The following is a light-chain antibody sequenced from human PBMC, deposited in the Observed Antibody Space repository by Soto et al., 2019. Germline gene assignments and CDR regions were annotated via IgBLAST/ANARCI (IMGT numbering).Light chain of an antibody. V-gene: IGKV3-11*01. J-gene: IGKJ3*01. Sequence: EIVLTQSPATLSLSPGERATLSCRASQSVSSYLAWYQQKPGQAPRLLIYDASNMATGITARFSGSGSGTDFTLIISSLEPEDFAVYYCQQRSNWPPTFGPGTKVDIK. CDR2: DAS. CDR3: QQRSNWPPT. CDR1: QSVSSY.